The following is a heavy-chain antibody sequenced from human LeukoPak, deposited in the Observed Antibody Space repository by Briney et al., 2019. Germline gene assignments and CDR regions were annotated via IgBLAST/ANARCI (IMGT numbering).Heavy chain of an antibody. CDR1: GYTFTSYY. CDR3: ARSYSGGWYYFDY. V-gene: IGHV1-2*02. J-gene: IGHJ4*02. Sequence: ASVKVSCKASGYTFTSYYMHWVRQAPGQGLEWMGWINPNSGGTNYAQKFQGRVTMTRDTSISTAYMELSRLRSDDTAVYYCARSYSGGWYYFDYWGQGTLVIVSS. CDR2: INPNSGGT. D-gene: IGHD6-19*01.